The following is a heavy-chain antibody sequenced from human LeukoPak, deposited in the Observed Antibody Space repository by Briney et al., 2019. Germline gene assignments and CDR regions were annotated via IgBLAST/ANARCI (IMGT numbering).Heavy chain of an antibody. J-gene: IGHJ4*02. CDR3: AKGIVGATKSPIDY. CDR2: ISCDGSNK. V-gene: IGHV3-30*18. D-gene: IGHD1-26*01. Sequence: GGSLRLSCAASGFTFSSYGMHWVRQAPGKGLEWVAVISCDGSNKYYADSVKGRFTISRDNSKNTLYLQMNSLRAEDTAVYYCAKGIVGATKSPIDYWGQGTLVTVSS. CDR1: GFTFSSYG.